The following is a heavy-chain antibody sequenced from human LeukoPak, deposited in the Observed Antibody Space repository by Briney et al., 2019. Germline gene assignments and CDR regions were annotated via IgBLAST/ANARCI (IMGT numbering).Heavy chain of an antibody. CDR3: ARVQYQLLFEGNWFDP. Sequence: GASVKVSCKASGYTFSDYYMHWVRQAPAQGLEWMGWINPNSGDTHYAQKFQGRVTMTRDTSISTAYMDLNSLISDDTAVYYCARVQYQLLFEGNWFDPWGQGTLVTVSS. J-gene: IGHJ5*02. V-gene: IGHV1-2*02. CDR2: INPNSGDT. D-gene: IGHD2-2*01. CDR1: GYTFSDYY.